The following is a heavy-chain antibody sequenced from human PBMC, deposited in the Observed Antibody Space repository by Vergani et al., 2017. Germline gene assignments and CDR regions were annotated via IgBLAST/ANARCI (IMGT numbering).Heavy chain of an antibody. J-gene: IGHJ4*02. V-gene: IGHV3-30*02. Sequence: QVQLVESGGGVVQPGGSLRLSCAASGFTFSSYGMHWVRQAPGKGLEWVAFIRYDGSNKYYADSVKGRFTISRDNSKNTLYLQMNSLRVEDTAVYYCAKDRLQQWQPPYYIGQWGQGTLVTVSS. CDR3: AKDRLQQWQPPYYIGQ. CDR2: IRYDGSNK. CDR1: GFTFSSYG. D-gene: IGHD6-19*01.